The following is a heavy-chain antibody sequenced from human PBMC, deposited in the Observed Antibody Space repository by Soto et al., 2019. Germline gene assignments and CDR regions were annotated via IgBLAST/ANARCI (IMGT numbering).Heavy chain of an antibody. V-gene: IGHV3-23*01. CDR2: ITADGGT. D-gene: IGHD2-15*01. J-gene: IGHJ3*02. Sequence: VQVLESRGGLVQPGGSLRLSCEGSGFTVSSHAMTWIRQAPGKGPEWVSTITADGGTYYADSVKGRFAMSRDTSESTLYLQMNSLGAEDTAAYYCAPHVSCSGGSCQYDAFAIRGQGTMVTVSS. CDR3: APHVSCSGGSCQYDAFAI. CDR1: GFTVSSHA.